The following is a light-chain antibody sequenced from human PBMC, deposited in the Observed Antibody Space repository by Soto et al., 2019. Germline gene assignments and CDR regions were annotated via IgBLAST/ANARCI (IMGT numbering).Light chain of an antibody. V-gene: IGKV1-5*01. CDR3: QQFNSHPLT. Sequence: DIQMTQSPSTLSACVGDRVTIPCRASQTISVWLAWYQQTQGKAPKILIHDVSTLGSGVPSRFRGSGSGTHFTLTINRLQPDDFETYYCQQFNSHPLTFGGGTKVDI. CDR2: DVS. J-gene: IGKJ4*01. CDR1: QTISVW.